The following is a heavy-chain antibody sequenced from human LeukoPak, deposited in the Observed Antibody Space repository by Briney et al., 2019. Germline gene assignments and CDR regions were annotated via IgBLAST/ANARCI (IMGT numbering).Heavy chain of an antibody. CDR2: INHSGST. CDR1: GGSISGYY. D-gene: IGHD3-16*01. Sequence: SETLSLTCTVLGGSISGYYWSWIREPPGKGLKWIGEINHSGSTNYNPSLKSRVTISVDTSKNQLSLKLSSVTAADTAVYYCARVVDPGGYYYFYYMDVWGKGTTVTVSS. J-gene: IGHJ6*03. V-gene: IGHV4-34*01. CDR3: ARVVDPGGYYYFYYMDV.